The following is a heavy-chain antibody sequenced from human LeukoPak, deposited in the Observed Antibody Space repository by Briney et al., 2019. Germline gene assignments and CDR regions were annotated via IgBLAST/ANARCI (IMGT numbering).Heavy chain of an antibody. CDR3: ARDSLLTYDILTGYWDWYFDL. CDR1: GGSISSYY. D-gene: IGHD3-9*01. V-gene: IGHV4-59*01. Sequence: PSETLSLTCTVSGGSISSYYWSWIRQPPGKGLEWIGYIYYSGSTNYNPSLKSRVTISVDTSKNQFSLKLSSVTAADTAVYYHARDSLLTYDILTGYWDWYFDLWGRGTLVTVSS. CDR2: IYYSGST. J-gene: IGHJ2*01.